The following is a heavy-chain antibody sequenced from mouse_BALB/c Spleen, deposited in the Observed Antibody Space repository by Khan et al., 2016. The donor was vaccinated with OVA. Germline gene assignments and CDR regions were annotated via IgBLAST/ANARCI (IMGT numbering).Heavy chain of an antibody. CDR2: IWGDGST. J-gene: IGHJ4*01. CDR3: ARAYYGNYREAMDY. V-gene: IGHV2-6-7*01. CDR1: GFSLTGYG. Sequence: QVQLKESGPGLVAPSQSMSITCTVSGFSLTGYGVNWVRQPPGKGLEWLGMIWGDGSTDYNSALKSRLSISKDNSKSHVFLTLNSLQTDDTAMSYCARAYYGNYREAMDYWGQGTSVTVSS. D-gene: IGHD2-10*01.